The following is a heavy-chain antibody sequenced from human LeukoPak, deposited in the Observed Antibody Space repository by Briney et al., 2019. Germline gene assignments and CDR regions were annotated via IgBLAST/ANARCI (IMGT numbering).Heavy chain of an antibody. CDR2: ISRSSRHV. CDR3: VRDLMGSGSTTAYLHH. D-gene: IGHD1-1*01. V-gene: IGHV3-21*01. Sequence: GGSLRLSCAASGFTFSDYSMNWVRQAPGKGLEWVSSISRSSRHVYYAGSVKGRFTISRDNAKNSLYLQMNSLRAEDVAVYFCVRDLMGSGSTTAYLHHWGQGTLVTVSS. CDR1: GFTFSDYS. J-gene: IGHJ1*01.